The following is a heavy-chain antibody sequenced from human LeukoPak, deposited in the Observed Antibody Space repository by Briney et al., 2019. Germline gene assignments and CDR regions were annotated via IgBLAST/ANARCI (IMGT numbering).Heavy chain of an antibody. D-gene: IGHD3-9*01. Sequence: ASVKVSCKASGYTFTGYYMHWVRQAPGQGLEWMGWINPNSGGTNYAQKFQGRVTMTRDTSISTAYMELSRLRSDDTAVYYCARRVLRYFDWLLNDAFDIWGQGTMVTVSS. J-gene: IGHJ3*02. CDR3: ARRVLRYFDWLLNDAFDI. V-gene: IGHV1-2*02. CDR1: GYTFTGYY. CDR2: INPNSGGT.